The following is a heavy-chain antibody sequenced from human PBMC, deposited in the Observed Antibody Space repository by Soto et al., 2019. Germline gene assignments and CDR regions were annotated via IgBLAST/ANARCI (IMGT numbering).Heavy chain of an antibody. J-gene: IGHJ4*02. D-gene: IGHD5-12*01. CDR1: GGSISSSSYY. V-gene: IGHV4-39*01. CDR3: ASRRWLQPRVDY. CDR2: IYYSGST. Sequence: QLQLQESGPGLVKPSETLSLTCTVSGGSISSSSYYWGWIRQPPGKGLEWIGSIYYSGSTYYNPSLESLVPISGDTAKNQFPLKLSSVTAADTAMYYCASRRWLQPRVDYWGQGTLVTVSS.